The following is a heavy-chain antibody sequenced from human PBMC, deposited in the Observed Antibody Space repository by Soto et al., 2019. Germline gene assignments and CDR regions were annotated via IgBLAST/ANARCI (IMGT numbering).Heavy chain of an antibody. Sequence: GGSLRLSCAASGFTFSSYVMDWVRQAPGKGLGWVAVIPYDGRNKYYADSVKGRFTISRDNSKNTLYLQMNSLRAEDTAVDYCAKDYSSGWYSCNCFDPWGQGTLVTVSS. CDR1: GFTFSSYV. J-gene: IGHJ5*02. CDR2: IPYDGRNK. CDR3: AKDYSSGWYSCNCFDP. V-gene: IGHV3-30*04. D-gene: IGHD6-19*01.